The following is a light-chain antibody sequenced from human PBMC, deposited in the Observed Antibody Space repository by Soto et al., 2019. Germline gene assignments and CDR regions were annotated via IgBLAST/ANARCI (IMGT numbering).Light chain of an antibody. CDR3: QQYGSSPYT. Sequence: TXSLSPGERATLSCRASQSVRNSYLAWYQQKPGQAPRLLIYGASGRATGIPDRFSGSGSGTDFTLTISRLEPEDFAVYYCQQYGSSPYTFGQGTKLEI. V-gene: IGKV3-20*01. CDR2: GAS. J-gene: IGKJ2*01. CDR1: QSVRNSY.